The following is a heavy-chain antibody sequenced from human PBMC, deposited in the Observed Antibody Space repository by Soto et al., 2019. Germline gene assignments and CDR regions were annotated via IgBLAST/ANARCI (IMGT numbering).Heavy chain of an antibody. Sequence: GGSLRLSCAASGFSFGSYALSWVRQAPGKGLEWVSGISWNSGTKGYADSVKGRFTISRDNAKNSLYLQMSGLRAEDTAFYYCVKDVIGYCSAGNCFPDSYFDYWGQGALVTVSS. CDR3: VKDVIGYCSAGNCFPDSYFDY. J-gene: IGHJ4*02. V-gene: IGHV3-9*01. D-gene: IGHD2-15*01. CDR1: GFSFGSYA. CDR2: ISWNSGTK.